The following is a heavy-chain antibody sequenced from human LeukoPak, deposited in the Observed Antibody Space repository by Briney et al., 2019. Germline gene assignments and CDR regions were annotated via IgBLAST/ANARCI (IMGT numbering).Heavy chain of an antibody. Sequence: GASVKVSCKASGYTFTGYYMHWVRQAPGQGLEWMGWINPNSGGTNYAQKFQGRVTMTRDTSISTAYMELSRLRSDDTGVYYCARKLGVTTSGYYYYYMDVWGKGTTVTVYS. CDR3: ARKLGVTTSGYYYYYMDV. D-gene: IGHD4-17*01. CDR2: INPNSGGT. J-gene: IGHJ6*03. V-gene: IGHV1-2*02. CDR1: GYTFTGYY.